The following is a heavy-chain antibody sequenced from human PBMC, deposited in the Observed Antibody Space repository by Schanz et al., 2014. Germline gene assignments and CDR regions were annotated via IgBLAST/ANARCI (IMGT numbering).Heavy chain of an antibody. CDR2: IWSDANNK. CDR1: GFSFSAYG. V-gene: IGHV3-30*02. CDR3: AKSMYSTSWAFDF. D-gene: IGHD2-2*01. Sequence: QVQLLESGGGVVQPGGSLRLSCVASGFSFSAYGIHWVRQAPGKGLEWVAFIWSDANNKNYADSVKGRFTISRDNSKNTVFLQMNSLRAEDTAVYYCAKSMYSTSWAFDFWGQGAQVTVSS. J-gene: IGHJ4*02.